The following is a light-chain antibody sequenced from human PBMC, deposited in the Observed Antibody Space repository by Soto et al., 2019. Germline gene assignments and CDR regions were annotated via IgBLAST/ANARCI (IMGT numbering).Light chain of an antibody. V-gene: IGLV1-40*01. CDR1: ISNILAGHD. J-gene: IGLJ1*01. CDR3: QSYDSSLSGPFYV. Sequence: QSVMTQPPSVSRAPGQRFTISFTGSISNILAGHDVHCYQHLPVTAPKLLIYVNSNRPSGVTDRFSGSKSGTSAYLAITGLQAEDEADYYCQSYDSSLSGPFYVFGTGTKSPS. CDR2: VNS.